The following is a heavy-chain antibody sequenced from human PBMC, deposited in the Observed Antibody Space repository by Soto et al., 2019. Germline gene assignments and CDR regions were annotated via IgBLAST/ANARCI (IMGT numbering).Heavy chain of an antibody. D-gene: IGHD6-6*01. CDR2: IIPILGIA. J-gene: IGHJ4*02. V-gene: IGHV1-69*02. Sequence: QVQLVQSGAEVKKPGSSVKVSCKASGGTFSSYTISWVRQAPGQGLEWMGRIIPILGIANYAQKFQGRVTITADKSTSTAYMELSSLRSEDTAVYYCASLLEGGSSLPRYYFDYWGQGTLVTVSS. CDR1: GGTFSSYT. CDR3: ASLLEGGSSLPRYYFDY.